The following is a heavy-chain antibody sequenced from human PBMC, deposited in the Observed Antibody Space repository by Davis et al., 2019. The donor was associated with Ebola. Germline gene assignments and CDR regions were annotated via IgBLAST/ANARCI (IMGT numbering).Heavy chain of an antibody. CDR1: GFSLNTNAVG. CDR2: IYWNEDK. Sequence: SGPTLVKPTQTLTLTCTFSGFSLNTNAVGVGWIRQPPEKALEWLALIYWNEDKRYSPSLKSRLTITKDTSKNQVVLTMTNMDPVDTATYYCVHRRFLTNWFDPWGQGSLVTVSS. CDR3: VHRRFLTNWFDP. D-gene: IGHD2-21*02. J-gene: IGHJ5*02. V-gene: IGHV2-5*01.